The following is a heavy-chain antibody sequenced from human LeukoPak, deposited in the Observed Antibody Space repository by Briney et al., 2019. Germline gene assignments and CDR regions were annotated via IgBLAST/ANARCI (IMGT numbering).Heavy chain of an antibody. CDR3: VRGGESTWS. V-gene: IGHV3-74*01. CDR1: GFTFSSYW. D-gene: IGHD2-15*01. CDR2: INNDGSGT. J-gene: IGHJ5*02. Sequence: GGSLRLSCAASGFTFSSYWMHWVRQAPGKGPVWVSRINNDGSGTTYADSVKGRFTISSDDAKNTLYLQMNSLRAEDTAVYYCVRGGESTWSWGQGTLVTVSS.